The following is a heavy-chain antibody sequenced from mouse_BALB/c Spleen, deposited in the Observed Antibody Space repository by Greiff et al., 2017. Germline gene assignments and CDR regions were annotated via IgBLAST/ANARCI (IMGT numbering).Heavy chain of an antibody. CDR1: GFNIKDTY. CDR2: IDPANGNT. J-gene: IGHJ3*01. D-gene: IGHD2-4*01. CDR3: ASKDYDWFAY. Sequence: VHVKQSGAELVKPGASVKLSCTASGFNIKDTYMHWVKQRPEQGLEWIGRIDPANGNTKYDPKFQGKATITADTSSNTAYLQLSSLTSEDTAVYYCASKDYDWFAYWGQGTLVTVSA. V-gene: IGHV14-3*02.